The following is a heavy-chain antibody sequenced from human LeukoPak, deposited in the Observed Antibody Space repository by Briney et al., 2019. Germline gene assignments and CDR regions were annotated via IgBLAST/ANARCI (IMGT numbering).Heavy chain of an antibody. V-gene: IGHV3-74*01. J-gene: IGHJ5*02. Sequence: GGSLRLSCAASGFTFSNYWMHWVRQAPGKGLVWVSRINSDGINTSYADSVKGRFTISRDNAKNTPNLQMNSLRAEDTAVYYCARDLGQYYDTSDNWFDPWGQGTLVTVSS. CDR1: GFTFSNYW. CDR3: ARDLGQYYDTSDNWFDP. CDR2: INSDGINT. D-gene: IGHD3-22*01.